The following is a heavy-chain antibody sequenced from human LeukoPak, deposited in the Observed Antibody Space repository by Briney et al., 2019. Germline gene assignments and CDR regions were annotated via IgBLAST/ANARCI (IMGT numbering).Heavy chain of an antibody. CDR1: GGSISSGGYY. J-gene: IGHJ6*02. D-gene: IGHD6-19*01. Sequence: SETLSLTCTVSGGSISSGGYYWSWIRQHPGKGLEWIGYIYYSGSTYYNPSLKSRVTISVDTSKNQFSLELSSVTAADTAVYYCARDHSSGTGASYYYYYYGMDVWGQGTTVTVSS. CDR2: IYYSGST. V-gene: IGHV4-31*03. CDR3: ARDHSSGTGASYYYYYYGMDV.